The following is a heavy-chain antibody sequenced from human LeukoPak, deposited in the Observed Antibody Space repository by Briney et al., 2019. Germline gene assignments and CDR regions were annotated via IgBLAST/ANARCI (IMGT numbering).Heavy chain of an antibody. CDR3: ARDWGAYYHFFDY. CDR2: IKPDGSER. V-gene: IGHV3-7*01. D-gene: IGHD3-22*01. J-gene: IGHJ4*02. CDR1: GFSMSVYW. Sequence: AGGSRRLSCEASGFSMSVYWMSWVRQAPGKGLEWVGNIKPDGSERNYVDSVKGRFTISRDNAKKSLNLQMNSLRAEDTAVYYCARDWGAYYHFFDYWGQGTLVTVSS.